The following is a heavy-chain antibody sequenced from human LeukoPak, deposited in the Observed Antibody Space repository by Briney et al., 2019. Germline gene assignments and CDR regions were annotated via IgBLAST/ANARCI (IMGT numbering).Heavy chain of an antibody. V-gene: IGHV4-59*08. J-gene: IGHJ4*02. CDR3: ARSLSVTTGGYFDY. Sequence: RPETLSLTCTVSGGSISSYYWSWIRQPPGKGLEWIGFIFYSGSTDYNPSLKSRVTISVDTSKSQVSLKLSSVTAADTAVYYCARSLSVTTGGYFDYWGQGTLVTVS. CDR1: GGSISSYY. D-gene: IGHD4-17*01. CDR2: IFYSGST.